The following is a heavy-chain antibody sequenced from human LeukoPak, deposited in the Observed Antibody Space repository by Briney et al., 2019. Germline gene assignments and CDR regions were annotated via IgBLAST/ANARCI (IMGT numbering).Heavy chain of an antibody. CDR1: GFTFSGYY. CDR3: ARAGEFYYYGSGSYLVRGAFDI. CDR2: ISSSSSYT. Sequence: TSGGSLRLSCAASGFTFSGYYMSWIRQAPGKGLEWVSYISSSSSYTNYADSVKGRFTISRDNAKNSLYLQMNSLRAEDTAVYYCARAGEFYYYGSGSYLVRGAFDIWGQGTMVTVSS. D-gene: IGHD3-10*01. J-gene: IGHJ3*02. V-gene: IGHV3-11*05.